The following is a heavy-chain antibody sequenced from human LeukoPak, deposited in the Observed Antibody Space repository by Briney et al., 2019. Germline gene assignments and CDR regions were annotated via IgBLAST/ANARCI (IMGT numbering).Heavy chain of an antibody. J-gene: IGHJ5*02. CDR3: AREKFTMVRGVITYNWFDP. V-gene: IGHV1-69*13. D-gene: IGHD3-10*01. Sequence: SVEASCKASGGTFSSYAISWVRQAPGQGLEWMGGIIPIFGTANYAQKFQGRVTITADESTSTAYMELSSLRSEDTAVYYCAREKFTMVRGVITYNWFDPWGQGTLVTVSS. CDR1: GGTFSSYA. CDR2: IIPIFGTA.